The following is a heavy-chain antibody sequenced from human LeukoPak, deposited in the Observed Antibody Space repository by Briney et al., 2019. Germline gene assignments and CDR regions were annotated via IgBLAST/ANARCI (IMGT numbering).Heavy chain of an antibody. J-gene: IGHJ1*01. D-gene: IGHD1-26*01. Sequence: SETLSLTCTVSGGSISSSSYYWGWIRQPPGKGLEWIGSIYYSGSTYYNPSLKSRVTISVDTSKNQFSLKLSSVTAADTAVYYCAREKVEFSGSYYLGYFQHWGQGILVTVSS. CDR1: GGSISSSSYY. CDR2: IYYSGST. V-gene: IGHV4-39*07. CDR3: AREKVEFSGSYYLGYFQH.